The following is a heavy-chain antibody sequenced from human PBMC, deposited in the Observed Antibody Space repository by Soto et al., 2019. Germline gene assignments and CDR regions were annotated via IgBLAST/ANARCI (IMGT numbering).Heavy chain of an antibody. CDR2: IIPILGKA. V-gene: IGHV1-69*08. CDR3: ATDPRITGTTCPYGS. J-gene: IGHJ5*02. Sequence: SVKVSCKASGGTFSSYTISWVRQAPGKGLEWMGRIIPILGKANYAQKFQGRVTMTEDTSTDTAYMELSSLRSEDTAVYYCATDPRITGTTCPYGSWGQGTLVTVSS. D-gene: IGHD1-7*01. CDR1: GGTFSSYT.